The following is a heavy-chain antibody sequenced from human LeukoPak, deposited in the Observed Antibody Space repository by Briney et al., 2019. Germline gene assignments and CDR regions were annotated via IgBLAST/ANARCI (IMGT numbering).Heavy chain of an antibody. D-gene: IGHD5-24*01. CDR3: ARTRRDGYNFLIQIAFDI. V-gene: IGHV4-30-4*01. CDR1: GDSVSSGDYY. CDR2: IYYSGST. Sequence: SQTLSLTCTVSGDSVSSGDYYWSWIRQPPGKGLEWIGYIYYSGSTYYNLSLKSQLTISIDTSKNQFSLKLSSVTAADTAVYYCARTRRDGYNFLIQIAFDIWGQGTMVTVSS. J-gene: IGHJ3*02.